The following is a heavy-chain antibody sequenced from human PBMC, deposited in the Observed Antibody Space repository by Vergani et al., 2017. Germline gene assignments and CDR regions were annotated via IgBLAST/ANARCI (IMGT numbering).Heavy chain of an antibody. D-gene: IGHD3-3*01. CDR2: IYYSGST. V-gene: IGHV4-39*07. Sequence: QVQLQESGPGLVKPSETLSLTCTVSGGSISSSSYYWGWIRQPPGKGLEWIGSIYYSGSTYYNPSLKSRVTISVDTSKNQFSLKLSSVTAADTAVYYCARGAYDFWSGYPNYGMDVWGQGTTVTVSS. CDR1: GGSISSSSYY. J-gene: IGHJ6*02. CDR3: ARGAYDFWSGYPNYGMDV.